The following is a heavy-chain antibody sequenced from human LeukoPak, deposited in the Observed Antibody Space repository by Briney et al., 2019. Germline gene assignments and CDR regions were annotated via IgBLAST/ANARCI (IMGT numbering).Heavy chain of an antibody. V-gene: IGHV3-11*04. Sequence: GGSLRLSCAVSGFTFSDYYMSWIRQAPGKGLEWVSYISSSSSTIYYADSVKGRFTISRDNAKNSLYLQMNSLRAEDTAVYYCARSRLNSPPSWFDPWGQGTLVTVSS. CDR3: ARSRLNSPPSWFDP. D-gene: IGHD5-12*01. CDR1: GFTFSDYY. CDR2: ISSSSSTI. J-gene: IGHJ5*02.